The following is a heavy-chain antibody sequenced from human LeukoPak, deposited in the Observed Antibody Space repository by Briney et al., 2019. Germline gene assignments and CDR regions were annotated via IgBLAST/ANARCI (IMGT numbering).Heavy chain of an antibody. J-gene: IGHJ6*02. CDR1: GGSFSGYY. D-gene: IGHD2-2*02. CDR2: INHSGST. Sequence: SETLSLTCAVYGGSFSGYYWSWIRQPPGKGLEWIGEINHSGSTNYNPSLKSRVTISVDTSKNQFSLKLSSVTAADTAVYYCARVGPYCSSTSCYKAHYYYYGMDVWDQGTTVTVSS. V-gene: IGHV4-34*01. CDR3: ARVGPYCSSTSCYKAHYYYYGMDV.